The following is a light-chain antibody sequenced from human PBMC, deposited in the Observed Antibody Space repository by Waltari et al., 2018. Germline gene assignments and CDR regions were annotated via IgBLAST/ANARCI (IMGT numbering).Light chain of an antibody. CDR1: SRDVA. J-gene: IGLJ2*01. CDR3: SSYTSSSTV. Sequence: QSALTQPASVSGSPGQSITISCTGTSRDVASWYQQHPGKAPKLMIYEVSNRPSGVSNRFSGSKSGNTASLTISGLQAEDEADYYCSSYTSSSTVFGGGTKLTVL. V-gene: IGLV2-14*01. CDR2: EVS.